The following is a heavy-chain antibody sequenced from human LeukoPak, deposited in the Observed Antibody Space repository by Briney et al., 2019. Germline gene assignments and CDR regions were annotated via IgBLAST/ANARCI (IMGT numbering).Heavy chain of an antibody. V-gene: IGHV1-18*01. Sequence: ASVKVSCKASGYTFTSYSISWVRQAPGQGLEWMGWISAYNGNTNYAQKLQGRVTMTTDTSTSTAYMELSSLRSEDTAVYYCARESWDYYGSGSYYKLSDYWGQGTLVTVSS. CDR3: ARESWDYYGSGSYYKLSDY. J-gene: IGHJ4*02. D-gene: IGHD3-10*01. CDR2: ISAYNGNT. CDR1: GYTFTSYS.